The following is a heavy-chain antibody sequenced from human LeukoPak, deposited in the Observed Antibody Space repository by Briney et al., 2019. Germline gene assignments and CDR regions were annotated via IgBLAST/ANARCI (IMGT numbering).Heavy chain of an antibody. CDR3: ARDLNGGPFDP. CDR1: GGSISSGGYY. CDR2: IYYSGST. V-gene: IGHV4-31*03. Sequence: SEPLSLTCTVSGGSISSGGYYWSWIRQHPGKGLEWIGYIYYSGSTYYNPSLKSRVTISVDTSKNQFSLKLSSVTAADTAVYYCARDLNGGPFDPWGQGTLVTVSS. D-gene: IGHD2-8*01. J-gene: IGHJ5*02.